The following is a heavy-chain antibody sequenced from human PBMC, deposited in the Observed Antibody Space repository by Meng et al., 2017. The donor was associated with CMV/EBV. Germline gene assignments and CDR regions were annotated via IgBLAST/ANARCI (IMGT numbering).Heavy chain of an antibody. CDR3: ARDRYDSSGYFGNYYYYGMDV. D-gene: IGHD3-22*01. J-gene: IGHJ6*02. Sequence: SETLSLTCAVYGGSFSGYYWSWIRQPPGKGLEWIGEINHSGSTNYNPSLKSRVTISVDTSKNQFSLKLSSVTAADTAVYYCARDRYDSSGYFGNYYYYGMDVWGQGTTVTVSS. V-gene: IGHV4-34*01. CDR1: GGSFSGYY. CDR2: INHSGST.